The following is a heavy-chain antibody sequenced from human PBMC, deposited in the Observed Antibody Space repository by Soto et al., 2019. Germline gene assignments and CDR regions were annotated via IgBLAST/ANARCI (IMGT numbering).Heavy chain of an antibody. CDR1: GFSLSTSGVG. V-gene: IGHV2-5*02. CDR2: IYWDDDK. CDR3: XRLXXSXXXXXXXXXMXX. Sequence: QITLKESGPTLVKPTQTLTLTCTFSGFSLSTSGVGVGWIRQPPGKALEWLALIYWDDDKRYSPSLKSRLTITKDTSKNQVXLXMTNXXPXXXXTXXXXRLXXSXXXXXXXXXMXXXGQGTTVTVSS. J-gene: IGHJ6*02.